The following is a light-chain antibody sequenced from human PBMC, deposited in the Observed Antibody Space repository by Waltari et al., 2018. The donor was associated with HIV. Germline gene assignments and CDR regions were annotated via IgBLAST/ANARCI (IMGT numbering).Light chain of an antibody. Sequence: QSVLTQPPSVSGTPGQRVTISCSGSSSDIGSKTVNWYQKFPGTAPKLLIYSDNQRPSGIPERFSGSSSGNTATLTISGTQAVDEGDYYCQAWDSSTVIFGRWTKLTVL. J-gene: IGLJ2*01. CDR3: QAWDSSTVI. CDR2: SDN. V-gene: IGLV1-44*01. CDR1: SSDIGSKT.